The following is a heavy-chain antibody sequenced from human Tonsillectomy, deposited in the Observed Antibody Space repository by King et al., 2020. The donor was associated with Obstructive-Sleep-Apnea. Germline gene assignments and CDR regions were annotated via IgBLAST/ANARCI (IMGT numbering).Heavy chain of an antibody. D-gene: IGHD4-17*01. CDR1: GGSFSSTNW. CDR2: IYHSGTT. Sequence: VQLQESGPGLVKPSGTLSLTCAVSGGSFSSTNWWTWVRQPPGKGLEWIGEIYHSGTTHYNPSLKSRVTISVDKSKNQFSLKLSSVTAADTAVYYCARTTYGDYALDYWGQGTLVTVSS. V-gene: IGHV4-4*02. CDR3: ARTTYGDYALDY. J-gene: IGHJ4*02.